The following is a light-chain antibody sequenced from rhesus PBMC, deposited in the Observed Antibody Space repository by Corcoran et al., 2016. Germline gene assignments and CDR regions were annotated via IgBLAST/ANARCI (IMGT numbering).Light chain of an antibody. Sequence: EIVMTQSPATLALSPGERATLSCRASQSVSSYLAWYQQKPGQAPRLLIYGASRRATGIPDRFSGTGSGTEFTLTSSSLEPEDVGVYFCLQSSNWPRTFGQGTKVEIK. V-gene: IGKV3-24*04. CDR1: QSVSSY. CDR2: GAS. J-gene: IGKJ1*01. CDR3: LQSSNWPRT.